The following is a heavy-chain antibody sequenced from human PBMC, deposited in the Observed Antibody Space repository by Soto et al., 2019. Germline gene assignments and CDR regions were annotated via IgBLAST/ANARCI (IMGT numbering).Heavy chain of an antibody. CDR1: GGSCTNYY. V-gene: IGHV4-59*08. J-gene: IGHJ4*02. CDR3: ASRNYYGSGSYHYYFDY. D-gene: IGHD3-10*01. Sequence: SETLSLTCTVSGGSCTNYYWSWIRQPPGRGLEWIGYIYNTGSTNYNPSLKSRVTISVDTSKNQFSLKLSSVTAADTAVYYCASRNYYGSGSYHYYFDYWGQGTLVTVSS. CDR2: IYNTGST.